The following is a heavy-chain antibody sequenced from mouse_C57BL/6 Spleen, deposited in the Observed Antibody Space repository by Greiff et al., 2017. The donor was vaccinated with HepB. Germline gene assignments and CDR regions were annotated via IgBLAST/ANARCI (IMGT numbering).Heavy chain of an antibody. Sequence: VQLQQSGAELVRPGTSVKVSCKASGYAFTNYLIEWVKQRPGQGLEWIGVINPGSGGTNYNEKFKGKATLTADKSASTAYMQLCSLTSEDSAVYFCARGGNYDYWGQGTTLTVAS. V-gene: IGHV1-54*01. CDR2: INPGSGGT. J-gene: IGHJ2*01. CDR3: ARGGNYDY. CDR1: GYAFTNYL. D-gene: IGHD2-1*01.